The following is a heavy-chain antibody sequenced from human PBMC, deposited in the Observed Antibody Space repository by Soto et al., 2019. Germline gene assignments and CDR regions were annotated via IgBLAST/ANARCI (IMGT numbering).Heavy chain of an antibody. CDR3: AREGYGYWIDS. J-gene: IGHJ4*02. CDR2: IYSGGNT. V-gene: IGHV3-53*01. Sequence: PGGSLRLSXAASGFTVSANYMSWVRQAPGKGLEWVSIIYSGGNTYYADSVKGRFTISRDSSKNTLYLQMNSLRAEDTAVYYCAREGYGYWIDSWGQGTPVTVSS. CDR1: GFTVSANY. D-gene: IGHD3-22*01.